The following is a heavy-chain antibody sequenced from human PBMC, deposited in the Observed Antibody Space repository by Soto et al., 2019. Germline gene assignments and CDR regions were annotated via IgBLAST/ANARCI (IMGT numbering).Heavy chain of an antibody. CDR2: ISAYNGNT. V-gene: IGHV1-18*01. Sequence: QVQLVQSGAEVKKPGASVKVSCKASGYTFTSYGISWVRQAPGQGLEWMGWISAYNGNTNYAQKLQGRVTMTTDTSTSTAYRELRSLRSDDTAVYYCARDCSGGSCYLPFYYYYYGMDVWGQGTTVTVSS. CDR1: GYTFTSYG. D-gene: IGHD2-15*01. CDR3: ARDCSGGSCYLPFYYYYYGMDV. J-gene: IGHJ6*02.